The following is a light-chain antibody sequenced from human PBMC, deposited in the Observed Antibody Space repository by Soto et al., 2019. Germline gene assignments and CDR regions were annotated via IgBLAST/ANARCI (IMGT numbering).Light chain of an antibody. V-gene: IGKV1-5*01. CDR2: DAS. J-gene: IGKJ2*01. CDR1: QSISGW. CDR3: QQYSSYSS. Sequence: DIQMTQSPSTLSASVGDRVTITCRASQSISGWLAWYQQKPGKAPNLLISDASSLESGVPSRFSGSGSGTEFTITISGLQPDDFATYYCQQYSSYSSFSQGTKLEIK.